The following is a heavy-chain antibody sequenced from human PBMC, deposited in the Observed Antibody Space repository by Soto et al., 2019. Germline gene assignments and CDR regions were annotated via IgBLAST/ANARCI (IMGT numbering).Heavy chain of an antibody. CDR1: GYTFTSYA. D-gene: IGHD6-19*01. J-gene: IGHJ4*02. CDR3: AIGVGCSSDWYQGFDY. V-gene: IGHV1-3*01. Sequence: QVQIVQSGAEVKKTGASVKVSCKASGYTFTSYALHWVRQAPGQRLEWMGWINAGTGNTKYSQKFHGSATVTCDPSACTAYMELSSLRSEGTAVYYCAIGVGCSSDWYQGFDYWGEGSLVNVSS. CDR2: INAGTGNT.